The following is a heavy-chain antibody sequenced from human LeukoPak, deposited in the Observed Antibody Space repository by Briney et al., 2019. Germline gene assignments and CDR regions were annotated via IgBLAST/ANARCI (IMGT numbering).Heavy chain of an antibody. CDR3: ACHGSGSYYRYFDL. J-gene: IGHJ2*01. CDR1: GGSISSGGYY. D-gene: IGHD3-10*01. V-gene: IGHV4-31*03. CDR2: IYYSGST. Sequence: PSQTLSLTCTVSGGSISSGGYYWSWIRQHPGKGLEWIGYIYYSGSTYYNPSLKSRVTISEDTSKNQFSLKLSSVTAADTAVSYCACHGSGSYYRYFDLWGRGTLVTVSS.